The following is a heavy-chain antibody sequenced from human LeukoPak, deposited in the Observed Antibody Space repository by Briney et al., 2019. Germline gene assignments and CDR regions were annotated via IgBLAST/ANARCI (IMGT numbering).Heavy chain of an antibody. Sequence: GASVKVSCKASGYTFTGYYMHWLRQAPGQGLEWMGRINPNSGGTNYAQKFQGRVTITRDTSISTAYMELSRLRSDDTAVYYCARVEGIRQWLVQGAYYFDYWGQGTLVTVSS. V-gene: IGHV1-2*06. D-gene: IGHD6-19*01. J-gene: IGHJ4*02. CDR2: INPNSGGT. CDR1: GYTFTGYY. CDR3: ARVEGIRQWLVQGAYYFDY.